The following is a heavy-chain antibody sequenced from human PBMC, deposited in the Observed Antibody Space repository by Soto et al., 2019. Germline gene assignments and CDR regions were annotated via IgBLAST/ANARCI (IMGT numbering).Heavy chain of an antibody. D-gene: IGHD3-3*01. V-gene: IGHV1-2*02. J-gene: IGHJ5*02. Sequence: GASVKVSCKASGYTFTDFYIHCVRQSPLQWPEWMGWINPVSGTTNYAQNFHGRVTMTRDTSISTAYMELIRLRSDDTAVYYCARIPLFGVVIDWFDPWGQGTRVTVSS. CDR2: INPVSGTT. CDR1: GYTFTDFY. CDR3: ARIPLFGVVIDWFDP.